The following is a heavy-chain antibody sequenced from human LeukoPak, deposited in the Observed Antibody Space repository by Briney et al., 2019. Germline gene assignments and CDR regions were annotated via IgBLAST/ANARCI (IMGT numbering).Heavy chain of an antibody. V-gene: IGHV4-59*11. D-gene: IGHD4-11*01. CDR2: IYYSGST. CDR3: AGAHSNSFYFDF. CDR1: GGSISSHY. Sequence: SETLSLTCTVSGGSISSHYWSWIRQPPGKGLEWIGYIYYSGSTYYNPSLRSRVTISVDTSKNLFSLKLRSVTAADTAVYFCAGAHSNSFYFDFWGQGTLVSVSS. J-gene: IGHJ4*02.